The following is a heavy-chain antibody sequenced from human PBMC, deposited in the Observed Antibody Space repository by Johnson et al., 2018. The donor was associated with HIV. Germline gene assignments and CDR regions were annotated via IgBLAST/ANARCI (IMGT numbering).Heavy chain of an antibody. V-gene: IGHV3-11*04. CDR1: GFTFSDYY. CDR3: VGRGGQWLVQSAFDI. Sequence: QVQLVESGGGLVKPGGSLRLSCAASGFTFSDYYMTWVRQAPGKGLEWVSTVSDGAGNTYYADSVKGRFSISRDNAKNSLYLQMNSLRAEDTAVYYCVGRGGQWLVQSAFDIWGRGTVVTVTS. CDR2: VSDGAGNT. D-gene: IGHD6-19*01. J-gene: IGHJ3*02.